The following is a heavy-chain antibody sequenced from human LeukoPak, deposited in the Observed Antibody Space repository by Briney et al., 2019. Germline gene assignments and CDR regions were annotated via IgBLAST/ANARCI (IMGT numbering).Heavy chain of an antibody. V-gene: IGHV4-59*12. CDR1: GGSISSYY. Sequence: SETLPLTCTVSGGSISSYYWSWIRQPPGKGLEWIGYIYYSGSTNYNPSLKSRVTISVDTSKNQFSLKLSSVTAADTAVYYCARRGSRTYNDYWGQGTLVTVSS. CDR2: IYYSGST. J-gene: IGHJ4*02. D-gene: IGHD1-14*01. CDR3: ARRGSRTYNDY.